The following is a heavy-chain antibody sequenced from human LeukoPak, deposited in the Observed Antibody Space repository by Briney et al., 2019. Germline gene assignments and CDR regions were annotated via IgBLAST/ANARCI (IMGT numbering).Heavy chain of an antibody. V-gene: IGHV1-18*01. CDR2: ISAYNGNT. J-gene: IGHJ6*03. CDR3: ARDLSMVRGVNYYYYYMDV. CDR1: GYTFTSYG. Sequence: ASVKVSCKASGYTFTSYGISWVRQAPGQGLEWMGWISAYNGNTNYAQKLQGRVTMTTYTSTSTAYMELRSLRSDDTAVYYCARDLSMVRGVNYYYYYMDVWGKGTTVTVSS. D-gene: IGHD3-10*01.